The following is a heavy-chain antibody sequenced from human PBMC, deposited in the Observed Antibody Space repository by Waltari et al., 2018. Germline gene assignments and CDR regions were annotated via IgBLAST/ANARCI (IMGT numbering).Heavy chain of an antibody. CDR2: IYSGAVST. V-gene: IGHV3-23*03. J-gene: IGHJ4*02. CDR3: AKGRDGYNSPFDY. CDR1: GFTFSSYA. D-gene: IGHD5-12*01. Sequence: EVQLLESGGGLVQPGGSLRLSCAASGFTFSSYAMSWVRQAPGKGLEWVSVIYSGAVSTYYADSVKGRFTISRDNSKNTLYLQMNSLRAEDTAVYYCAKGRDGYNSPFDYWGQGTLVTVSS.